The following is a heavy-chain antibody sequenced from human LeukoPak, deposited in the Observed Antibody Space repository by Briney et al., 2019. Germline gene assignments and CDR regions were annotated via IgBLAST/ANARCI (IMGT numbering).Heavy chain of an antibody. CDR1: GFTFSDYA. V-gene: IGHV3-64*04. D-gene: IGHD3-22*01. CDR3: ANSYYYDSSGYYPAGE. CDR2: ISSNGGST. J-gene: IGHJ4*02. Sequence: PGGSLRLSCSGSGFTFSDYAMHWVRQAPGKGLQYVSGISSNGGSTYYSDSVKGRFTISRDNSKNTLYLQMNSLRAEDTAVYYCANSYYYDSSGYYPAGEWGQGTLVTVSS.